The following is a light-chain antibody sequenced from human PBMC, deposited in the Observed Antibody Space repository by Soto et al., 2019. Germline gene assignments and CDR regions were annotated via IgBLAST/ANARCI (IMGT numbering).Light chain of an antibody. V-gene: IGLV2-14*01. J-gene: IGLJ1*01. CDR2: EVS. CDR3: SSYATSSTLV. CDR1: SSDVGRSNY. Sequence: QSVLAQPASVSGSPGQSITISCTGTSSDVGRSNYVAWYQQHPGKAPKVLIFEVSNRPSGVSSRFSGSKSGNTASLNISGLQAEDEADYYCSSYATSSTLVFGTGTKAPS.